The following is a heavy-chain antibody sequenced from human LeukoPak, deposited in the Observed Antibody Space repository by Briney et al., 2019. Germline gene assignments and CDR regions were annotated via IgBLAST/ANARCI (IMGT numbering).Heavy chain of an antibody. D-gene: IGHD4-23*01. CDR3: ARRVVNNRNWYFNL. J-gene: IGHJ2*01. V-gene: IGHV5-51*01. CDR2: IHPGESDT. CDR1: GYSFTRNW. Sequence: GESLKISCKGSGYSFTRNWIGWVRQMPGKGLEWMGIIHPGESDTRYSPSFQGQVTISADKSINTAYLQWSSLTASDTAMYYCARRVVNNRNWYFNLWGRGTLVTVSS.